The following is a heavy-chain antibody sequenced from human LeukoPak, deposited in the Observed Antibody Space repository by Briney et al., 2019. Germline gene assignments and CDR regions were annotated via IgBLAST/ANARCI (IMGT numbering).Heavy chain of an antibody. CDR3: ARDVRQWELLYAFDI. Sequence: ASVKVSCKASGYTFTNYAMHWVRQAPGQRLEWMGWINAGNGNTKYSQKFQGRVTITRDTSASTAYMELSSLRSEDTAVYYCARDVRQWELLYAFDIWGQGTMVTVSS. D-gene: IGHD1-26*01. CDR1: GYTFTNYA. V-gene: IGHV1-3*01. CDR2: INAGNGNT. J-gene: IGHJ3*02.